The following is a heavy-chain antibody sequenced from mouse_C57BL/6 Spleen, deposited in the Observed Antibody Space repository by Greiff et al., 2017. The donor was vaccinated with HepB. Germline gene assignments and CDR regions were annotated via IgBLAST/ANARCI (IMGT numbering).Heavy chain of an antibody. CDR2: IDPETGGT. V-gene: IGHV1-15*01. J-gene: IGHJ3*01. CDR1: GYTFTDYE. CDR3: TRGYYSNYGFAY. D-gene: IGHD2-5*01. Sequence: VQGVESGAELVRPGASVTLSCKASGYTFTDYEMHWVKQTPVHGLEWIGAIDPETGGTAYNQKFKGKAILTADKSSSTAYMELRSLTSEDSAVYYCTRGYYSNYGFAYWGQGTLVTVSA.